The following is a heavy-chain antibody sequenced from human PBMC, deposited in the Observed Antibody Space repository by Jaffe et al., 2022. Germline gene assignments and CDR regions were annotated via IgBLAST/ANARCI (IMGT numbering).Heavy chain of an antibody. V-gene: IGHV3-48*03. CDR1: GFTFSSYE. CDR2: ISSSGSTI. J-gene: IGHJ3*02. CDR3: ARWGSPRWTYDSSGYYSGAFDI. D-gene: IGHD3-22*01. Sequence: EVQLVESGGGLVQPGGSLRLSCAASGFTFSSYEMNWVRQAPGKGLEWVSYISSSGSTIYYADSVKGRFTISRDNAKNSLYLQMNSLRAEDTAVYYCARWGSPRWTYDSSGYYSGAFDIWGQGTMVTVSS.